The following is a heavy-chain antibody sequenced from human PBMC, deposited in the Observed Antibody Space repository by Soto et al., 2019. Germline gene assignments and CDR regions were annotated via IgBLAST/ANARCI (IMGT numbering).Heavy chain of an antibody. J-gene: IGHJ6*02. V-gene: IGHV5-10-1*01. CDR2: IDPSDSYT. Sequence: GESLKISCQGSGYSFTSYWISWVRQMPGKGLEWMGRIDPSDSYTNYSPSFQGHVTISADKSISTAYLQWSSLKASDTAMYYCARHIRDSSRYYYYYYGMDVWGQGTTVTVSS. D-gene: IGHD6-13*01. CDR1: GYSFTSYW. CDR3: ARHIRDSSRYYYYYYGMDV.